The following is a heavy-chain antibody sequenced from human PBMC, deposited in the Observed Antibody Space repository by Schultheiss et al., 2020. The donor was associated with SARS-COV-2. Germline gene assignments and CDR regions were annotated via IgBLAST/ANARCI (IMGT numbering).Heavy chain of an antibody. CDR3: ARASPPFDY. CDR2: IYYSGST. V-gene: IGHV4-39*01. CDR1: GGSISSSSYY. J-gene: IGHJ4*02. Sequence: SETLSLTCTVSGGSISSSSYYWGWIRQPPGKGLEWIGSIYYSGSTYYNPSLKSRVTLSVDTSKNQFSLRLSSVTAADTAVYYCARASPPFDYWGQGTLVTVSS.